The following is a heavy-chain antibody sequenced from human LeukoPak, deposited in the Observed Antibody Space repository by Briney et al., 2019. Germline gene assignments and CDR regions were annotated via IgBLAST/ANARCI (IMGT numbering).Heavy chain of an antibody. CDR3: ARVSPGAFPFDY. V-gene: IGHV1-2*06. CDR2: INPNSGGT. D-gene: IGHD2-8*02. CDR1: GGTFSSYA. Sequence: ASVKVSCKASGGTFSSYAISWVRQAPGQGLEWMGRINPNSGGTNYAQKFQGRVTMTRDTSISTAYMELSRLRSDDTAVYYCARVSPGAFPFDYWGQGTLVTVSS. J-gene: IGHJ4*02.